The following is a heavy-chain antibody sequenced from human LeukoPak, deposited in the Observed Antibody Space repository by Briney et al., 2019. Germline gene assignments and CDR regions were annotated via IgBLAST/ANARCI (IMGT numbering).Heavy chain of an antibody. CDR1: GFTFSSYA. CDR2: IYSGGST. Sequence: GGSLRLSCAASGFTFSSYAMSWVRQAPGKGLEWVSVIYSGGSTYYADSVKGRFTISRDNSKNTLYLQMNSLRAEDTAVYYCASRVTTLSYYFDYWGQGTLVTVSS. D-gene: IGHD3-16*02. J-gene: IGHJ4*02. CDR3: ASRVTTLSYYFDY. V-gene: IGHV3-53*01.